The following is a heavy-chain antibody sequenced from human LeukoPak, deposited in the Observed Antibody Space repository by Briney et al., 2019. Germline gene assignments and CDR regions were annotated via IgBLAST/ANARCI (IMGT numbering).Heavy chain of an antibody. CDR1: RFTFSSYE. D-gene: IGHD3-22*01. V-gene: IGHV3-48*03. CDR2: ISSSGSTI. CDR3: ARAPGTMIVVDY. Sequence: GGSLRLSCAASRFTFSSYEMNWVRQAPGKGLEWVSYISSSGSTIYYADSVKGRFTISRDNAKNSLYLQMNSLRPDDTAVYYCARAPGTMIVVDYWGQGTLVTVSS. J-gene: IGHJ4*02.